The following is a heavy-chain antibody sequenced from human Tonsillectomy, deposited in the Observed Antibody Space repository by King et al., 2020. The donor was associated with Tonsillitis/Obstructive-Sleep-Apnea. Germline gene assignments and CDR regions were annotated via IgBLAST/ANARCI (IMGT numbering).Heavy chain of an antibody. V-gene: IGHV3-48*03. J-gene: IGHJ4*02. CDR2: ISGSGSIM. D-gene: IGHD2-21*01. CDR1: GFTFSSYE. Sequence: QLVQSGGGWVQPGGSLRLSCAASGFTFSSYEMNWVRQAPGKGLEWVSYISGSGSIMSYADSVKGRFTISRDNAKKSLYLQMNSLRAEDTAVYYCARELFFDYWGQGTLVTVSS. CDR3: ARELFFDY.